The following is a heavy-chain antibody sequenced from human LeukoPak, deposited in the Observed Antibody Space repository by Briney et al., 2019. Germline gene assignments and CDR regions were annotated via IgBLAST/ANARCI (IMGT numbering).Heavy chain of an antibody. D-gene: IGHD2-15*01. CDR3: ARLGEYCSGGSCYHWFDP. Sequence: SVKVSCKASGGTFSSYAISWVRQAPGQGLEWMGGIIPIFGTANYAQKFQGRVTITTDESTSTAYMELSSLRSEDTAVYYCARLGEYCSGGSCYHWFDPWGQGTLVTVSS. J-gene: IGHJ5*02. CDR1: GGTFSSYA. CDR2: IIPIFGTA. V-gene: IGHV1-69*05.